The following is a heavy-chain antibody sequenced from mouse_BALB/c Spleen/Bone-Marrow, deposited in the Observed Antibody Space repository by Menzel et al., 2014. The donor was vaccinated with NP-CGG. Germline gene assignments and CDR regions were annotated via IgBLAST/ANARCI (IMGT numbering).Heavy chain of an antibody. V-gene: IGHV1-67*01. D-gene: IGHD2-1*01. J-gene: IGHJ3*01. CDR2: ISTYSGNT. Sequence: QVQRKESGPELVRPGVSVKISCKGSGYTFTDYAMHWVKQSHAKSLEWIGVISTYSGNTNYNQKFKGKATMTVDKSSSTAYMELARLTSEDSAIYYCASPIYCGNYEGFAYWGQGTLVTVSA. CDR3: ASPIYCGNYEGFAY. CDR1: GYTFTDYA.